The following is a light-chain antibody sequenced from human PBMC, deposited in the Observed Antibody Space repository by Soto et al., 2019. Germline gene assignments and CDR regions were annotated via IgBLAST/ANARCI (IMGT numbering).Light chain of an antibody. CDR1: LSYIVDSNF. J-gene: IGLJ1*01. V-gene: IGLV2-14*01. Sequence: QSVLTHPASVSRSPGHSVTISFTGPLSYIVDSNFISWYQHSPGKAQRLLIYEVNNRPSGVSKRFYGSKAGKTASLTISGLLDDDEADYFCASFRSGTILVFGSGTKVTVL. CDR2: EVN. CDR3: ASFRSGTILV.